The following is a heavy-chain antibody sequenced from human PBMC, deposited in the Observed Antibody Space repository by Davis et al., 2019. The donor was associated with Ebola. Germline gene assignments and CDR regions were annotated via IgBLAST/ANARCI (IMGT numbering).Heavy chain of an antibody. Sequence: GESLKISCAASGFTFSSYGMHWVRQAPGKGLEWVAVISYDGSYKYYADSVKGRFTISRDDSKNTVYLQMNSLRPDDTAVYYCGKDSSSWAFDYWGQGTRVTVSS. V-gene: IGHV3-30*18. CDR1: GFTFSSYG. CDR2: ISYDGSYK. CDR3: GKDSSSWAFDY. J-gene: IGHJ4*02. D-gene: IGHD6-13*01.